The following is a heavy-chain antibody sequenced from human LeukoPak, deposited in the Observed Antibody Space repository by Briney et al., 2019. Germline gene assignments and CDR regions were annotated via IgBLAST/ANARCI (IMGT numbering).Heavy chain of an antibody. Sequence: PSETLSLTCTVSGGSISSSSYYWGWIRQPPGKGLEWIGSIYYSGSTYYNPSLKSRDTISVDTSKNQFSLKLSSVTAAHTAVYYCARQGRQLVPFDYWGQGTLVTVSS. J-gene: IGHJ4*02. CDR1: GGSISSSSYY. D-gene: IGHD6-13*01. CDR2: IYYSGST. V-gene: IGHV4-39*01. CDR3: ARQGRQLVPFDY.